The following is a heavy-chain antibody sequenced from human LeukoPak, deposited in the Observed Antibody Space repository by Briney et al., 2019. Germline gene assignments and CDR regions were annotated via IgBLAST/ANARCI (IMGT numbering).Heavy chain of an antibody. CDR3: ARDGSRVGATYPYYFDY. Sequence: GGSPRLSCAASGFTFDDYAMHWVRQAPGKGLEWVSGISWNSGSIGYADSVKGRFTISRDNAKNSLYLQMNSLRAEDTAVYYCARDGSRVGATYPYYFDYWGQGTLVTVSS. J-gene: IGHJ4*02. CDR1: GFTFDDYA. D-gene: IGHD1-26*01. V-gene: IGHV3-9*01. CDR2: ISWNSGSI.